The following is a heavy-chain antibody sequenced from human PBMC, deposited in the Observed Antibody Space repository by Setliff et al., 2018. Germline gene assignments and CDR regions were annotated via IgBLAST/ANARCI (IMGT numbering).Heavy chain of an antibody. CDR2: INHRGST. V-gene: IGHV4-34*01. D-gene: IGHD3-10*01. CDR1: GDSFSDYY. CDR3: ARHLLVQGTYHFDY. Sequence: SETLSLTCAVYGDSFSDYYWSWIRQPPGKGLEWIEEINHRGSTYYNPSLKGRVTLSVDTTKNQFSLKLTSMTAADTAVYFCARHLLVQGTYHFDYWGQGSPVTVSS. J-gene: IGHJ4*02.